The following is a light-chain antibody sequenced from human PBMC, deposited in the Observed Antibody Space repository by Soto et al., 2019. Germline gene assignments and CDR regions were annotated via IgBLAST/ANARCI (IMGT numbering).Light chain of an antibody. CDR1: QSISTW. CDR3: QQSYSILWT. J-gene: IGKJ1*01. V-gene: IGKV1-5*01. Sequence: DSQMTQSPSSLSASVGERVNITCRASQSISTWLAWYQLKPGKAPKLLIYDVSPLQSGVPSRFSGSGSGTEFTLTITSLRPDDFATYYCQQSYSILWTFGQGTKVDIK. CDR2: DVS.